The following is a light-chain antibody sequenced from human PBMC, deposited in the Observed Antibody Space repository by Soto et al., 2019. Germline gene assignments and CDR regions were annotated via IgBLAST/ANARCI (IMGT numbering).Light chain of an antibody. J-gene: IGKJ3*01. CDR3: QLYGGSPIFS. CDR1: QHIASSY. V-gene: IGKV3-20*01. Sequence: EILFTQSPGTLSLSPGERGTLSCRASQHIASSYLAWYQQKRGQPPRLIIYGASTRASGIPDRFSGSGSGTDFNLTISRLEPEDFAVYYCQLYGGSPIFSFGPGTKVDIK. CDR2: GAS.